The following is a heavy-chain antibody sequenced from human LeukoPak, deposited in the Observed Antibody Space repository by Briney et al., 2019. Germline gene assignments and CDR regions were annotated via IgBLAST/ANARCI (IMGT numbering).Heavy chain of an antibody. J-gene: IGHJ4*02. CDR3: AKKSLWSGPFDY. D-gene: IGHD3-3*01. V-gene: IGHV3-23*01. CDR1: GFILSNYA. CDR2: ITGSGGNS. Sequence: PGGSLRLSCKASGFILSNYAMSWVRQAPGKGLEWVSIITGSGGNSYYTDSVKGRFTLSRDNSKNTLFLQMNSLRAEDTAVYFCAKKSLWSGPFDYWGQGTLVTVFS.